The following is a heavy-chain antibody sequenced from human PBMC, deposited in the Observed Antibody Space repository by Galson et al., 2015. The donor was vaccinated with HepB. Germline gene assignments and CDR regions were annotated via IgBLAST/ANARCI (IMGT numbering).Heavy chain of an antibody. J-gene: IGHJ3*02. CDR2: FDPEDGET. D-gene: IGHD2-2*01. CDR3: ATDSSTSWFDAFDI. V-gene: IGHV1-24*01. CDR1: GYTLTDLS. Sequence: SVKASCKVSGYTLTDLSMHWVRQAPGKGLEWMGGFDPEDGETIYAQKFQGRVTMTEDTSTDTAYMELSSLGSEDTAVYYCATDSSTSWFDAFDIWGQGTMVTVSS.